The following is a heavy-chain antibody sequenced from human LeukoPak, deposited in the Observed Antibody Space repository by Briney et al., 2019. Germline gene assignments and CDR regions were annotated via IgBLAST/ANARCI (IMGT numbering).Heavy chain of an antibody. Sequence: GGSLRLSCAASGFTFSDYYMSWIRQAPGKGLQWVSAISGNGDNTYYADSVKGRFTITRDNSKNTLYLQMNSLRAEDTVVYYCARDRVLGCLDFWGQGTLVTVSS. CDR1: GFTFSDYY. CDR3: ARDRVLGCLDF. D-gene: IGHD3-16*01. J-gene: IGHJ4*02. V-gene: IGHV3-23*01. CDR2: ISGNGDNT.